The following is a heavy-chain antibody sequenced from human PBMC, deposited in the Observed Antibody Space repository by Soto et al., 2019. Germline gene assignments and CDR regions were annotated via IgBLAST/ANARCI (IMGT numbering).Heavy chain of an antibody. V-gene: IGHV1-46*03. Sequence: QVQLVQSGAEVKKPGASVRVSCKASGYTFTSYYIHWVRQAPGQGLEWMAIVNPTGGSTNYAQKFQGRVTVTFDTSTSTVVMELNSLRYEATAVYYCARHLAAGDSWGQGTLVTVSS. D-gene: IGHD6-25*01. J-gene: IGHJ4*02. CDR2: VNPTGGST. CDR3: ARHLAAGDS. CDR1: GYTFTSYY.